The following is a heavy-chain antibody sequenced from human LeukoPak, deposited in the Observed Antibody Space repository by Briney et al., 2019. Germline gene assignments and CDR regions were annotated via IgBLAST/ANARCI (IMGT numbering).Heavy chain of an antibody. Sequence: SETLSLTCTVSGGSISSGGYYWSWIRQHPGKGLEWIGYIYYSGSTYYNPSLKSRVTISVDTSKNQFSLKLSSVTAADTAVYYCAREIEAVTTYFDYWGQGTLVTVSS. CDR2: IYYSGST. CDR1: GGSISSGGYY. J-gene: IGHJ4*02. CDR3: AREIEAVTTYFDY. V-gene: IGHV4-31*03. D-gene: IGHD4-11*01.